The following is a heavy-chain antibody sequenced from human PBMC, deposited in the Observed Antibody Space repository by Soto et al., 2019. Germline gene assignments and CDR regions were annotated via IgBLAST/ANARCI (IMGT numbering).Heavy chain of an antibody. V-gene: IGHV3-23*01. J-gene: IGHJ4*02. CDR2: ISASGGST. Sequence: GGSLRLSWAASGFTFSTDSMTWVRQAPGKGLEWVSAISASGGSTYYADSVKGRFTISRDNSKNTLYLQMNSLRAEDTAVYYCAKENGYSSSWFEFDYWGQGTLVTVSS. D-gene: IGHD6-13*01. CDR1: GFTFSTDS. CDR3: AKENGYSSSWFEFDY.